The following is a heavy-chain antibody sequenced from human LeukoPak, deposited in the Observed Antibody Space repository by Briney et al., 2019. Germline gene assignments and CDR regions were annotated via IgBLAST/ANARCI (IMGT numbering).Heavy chain of an antibody. CDR1: GYTYTSYV. Sequence: PGAAVKVSRKATGYTYTSYVISWVRQAPGQGREGMGCISDYNGNTNCEQALQGRVTMTTDTSTRTAYVELRRLRYGDTAVYYCARDGKYCSSTSCYSPMDYWGQGTLVTVSS. CDR3: ARDGKYCSSTSCYSPMDY. V-gene: IGHV1-18*01. J-gene: IGHJ4*02. CDR2: ISDYNGNT. D-gene: IGHD2-2*01.